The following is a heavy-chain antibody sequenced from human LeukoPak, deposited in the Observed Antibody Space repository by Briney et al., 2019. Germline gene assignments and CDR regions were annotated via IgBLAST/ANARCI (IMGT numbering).Heavy chain of an antibody. CDR3: ARGGNYGDYDGYFDY. V-gene: IGHV4-61*05. J-gene: IGHJ4*02. Sequence: SSETLSLTCTASSGSISSSSYYWSWIWQPPGKGLEWIGYIYYSGSTNYNPSLRSRVTISVDTSKNQFSLKLSSVTAADTAVYYCARGGNYGDYDGYFDYWGQGTLVTVSS. D-gene: IGHD4-17*01. CDR1: SGSISSSSYY. CDR2: IYYSGST.